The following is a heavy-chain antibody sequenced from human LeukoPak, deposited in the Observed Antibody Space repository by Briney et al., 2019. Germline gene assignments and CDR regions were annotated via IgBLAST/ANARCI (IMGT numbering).Heavy chain of an antibody. CDR3: AKVDCSSWYYWYFDL. J-gene: IGHJ2*01. Sequence: GGSLRLSCAASGFTFSSYAMSWVRQAPGKGLEWVSAISGSGGSTYYADSVKGRFTISRDNSKNTLYLQMNSLRAEDTAVYYCAKVDCSSWYYWYFDLWGRGTLVTVSS. V-gene: IGHV3-23*01. CDR1: GFTFSSYA. CDR2: ISGSGGST. D-gene: IGHD6-13*01.